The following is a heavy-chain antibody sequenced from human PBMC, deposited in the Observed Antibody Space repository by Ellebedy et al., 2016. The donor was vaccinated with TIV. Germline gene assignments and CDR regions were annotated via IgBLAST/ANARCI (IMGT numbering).Heavy chain of an antibody. CDR3: ARRAYYNSSGYPQQDAFDI. CDR2: IYPGDSDT. J-gene: IGHJ3*02. Sequence: GESLKISCKGSGYSFTSYWIGWVRQMPGKGLEWMGIIYPGDSDTRYSPSFQGQVTISADKSISISYLQWSSLKASDTAMYYCARRAYYNSSGYPQQDAFDIWGQGTMVTVSS. D-gene: IGHD3-22*01. CDR1: GYSFTSYW. V-gene: IGHV5-51*01.